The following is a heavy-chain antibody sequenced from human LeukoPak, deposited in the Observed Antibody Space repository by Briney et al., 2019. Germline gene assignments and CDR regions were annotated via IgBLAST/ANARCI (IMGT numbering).Heavy chain of an antibody. CDR2: INPSGGST. CDR3: ARGGPMLDAFDI. Sequence: ASVNVSCKASGYTFTSYYMHWVRQAPGQGLEWMGIINPSGGSTSYAQKFQGRVTMTRDTSMSTVYMELSSLRSEDTAVYYCARGGPMLDAFDIWGQGTMVTVSS. V-gene: IGHV1-46*01. CDR1: GYTFTSYY. J-gene: IGHJ3*02. D-gene: IGHD3-10*02.